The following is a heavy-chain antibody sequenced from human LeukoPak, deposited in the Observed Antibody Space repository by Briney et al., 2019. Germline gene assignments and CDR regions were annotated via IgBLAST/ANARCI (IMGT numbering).Heavy chain of an antibody. D-gene: IGHD2-15*01. Sequence: GESLKISCKASGYPLTTHWTGWVRQLPGKGLEWMGIIYPGDSDTKYSPSFQGRVTISADESINTAYLQWSSLKASDTAMYYCAREYPHGGFDYWGQGTLVTVSS. CDR3: AREYPHGGFDY. J-gene: IGHJ4*02. CDR2: IYPGDSDT. CDR1: GYPLTTHW. V-gene: IGHV5-51*01.